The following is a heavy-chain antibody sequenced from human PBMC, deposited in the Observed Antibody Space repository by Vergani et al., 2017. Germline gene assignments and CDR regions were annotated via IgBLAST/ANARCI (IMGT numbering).Heavy chain of an antibody. V-gene: IGHV4-59*01. J-gene: IGHJ4*02. Sequence: QLQLQESGPGLVKPSETLSLTCTVSGGSISSYYWSWIRQPPGKGLEWIGYIYYSGSTNYNPSLKSRVTISVDTSKNQFSLKLSSVTAADTAVYYCARVRYSSSWYYFDYWGQGTLVTVSS. CDR1: GGSISSYY. D-gene: IGHD6-13*01. CDR3: ARVRYSSSWYYFDY. CDR2: IYYSGST.